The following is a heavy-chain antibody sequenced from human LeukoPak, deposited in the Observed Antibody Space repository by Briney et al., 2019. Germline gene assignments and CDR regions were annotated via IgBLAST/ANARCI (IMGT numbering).Heavy chain of an antibody. Sequence: GVSVKVSCKASGYTLTSYGISWVRQAPGQGLEWMGWISAYNGNTNYAQKLQGRVTMTTDTSTSTAYMELRSLRSDDTAVYYCARGYRLTGTTPSNWFDPWGQGTLVTVSS. CDR2: ISAYNGNT. CDR1: GYTLTSYG. V-gene: IGHV1-18*01. J-gene: IGHJ5*02. D-gene: IGHD1-7*01. CDR3: ARGYRLTGTTPSNWFDP.